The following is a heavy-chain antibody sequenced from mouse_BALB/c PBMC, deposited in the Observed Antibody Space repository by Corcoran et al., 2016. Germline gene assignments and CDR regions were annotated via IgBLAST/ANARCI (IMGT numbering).Heavy chain of an antibody. V-gene: IGHV1S136*01. CDR3: AREVPGGYPFDY. J-gene: IGHJ2*01. CDR2: IYPYNDDT. D-gene: IGHD2-2*01. CDR1: GYTFTSYV. Sequence: EVQLQQSGPELVKPGASVKMSCKASGYTFTSYVMHWVKQKPGQDLEWIGYIYPYNDDTKYNEEFKGKATLTSDKSSSTAYMELNSLTSEDSAVYYCAREVPGGYPFDYWGQGTTLTVSS.